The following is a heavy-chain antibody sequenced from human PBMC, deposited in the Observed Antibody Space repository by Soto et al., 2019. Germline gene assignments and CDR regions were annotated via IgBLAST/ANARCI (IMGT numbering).Heavy chain of an antibody. D-gene: IGHD6-13*01. CDR3: AMTAAQGMDV. CDR2: INHSGST. J-gene: IGHJ6*02. CDR1: GGSFSGYY. V-gene: IGHV4-34*01. Sequence: QVQLQQWGAGLLKPSETLSLTCAVYGGSFSGYYWSWIRQPQGKGLEWIGEINHSGSTNYNPSRKSRVTISVDTSKNQFSLKLSSVTAADTAVYYCAMTAAQGMDVWGQGTTVTVSS.